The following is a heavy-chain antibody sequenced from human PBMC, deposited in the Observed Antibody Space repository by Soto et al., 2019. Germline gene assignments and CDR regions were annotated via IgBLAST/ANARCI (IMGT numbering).Heavy chain of an antibody. CDR1: GGTFSSYA. J-gene: IGHJ5*02. D-gene: IGHD2-2*01. CDR3: SRSSSTSYTLRFDP. V-gene: IGHV1-69*06. Sequence: SVKVSCKGSGGTFSSYAISWVRQAHGQGLEWMGGIIPIFGTANSAQKFKGRVTITADKSTSTADMERSSLRSEDTAVYYCSRSSSTSYTLRFDPWGQGTLVTVSS. CDR2: IIPIFGTA.